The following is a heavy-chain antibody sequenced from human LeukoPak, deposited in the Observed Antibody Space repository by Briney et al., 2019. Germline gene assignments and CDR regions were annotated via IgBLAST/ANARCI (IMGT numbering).Heavy chain of an antibody. CDR1: GYTFTGYY. CDR2: INPNSGGT. V-gene: IGHV1-2*06. J-gene: IGHJ3*02. D-gene: IGHD5-18*01. Sequence: ASVKVSCKASGYTFTGYYMHWVRQAPGQGLEWMGRINPNSGGTNYAQKFQGRVTMTRDTSISTAYMELSRLRSDDTAVYYCARDSEVQLWPNHDAFDIWGQGTMVTVSS. CDR3: ARDSEVQLWPNHDAFDI.